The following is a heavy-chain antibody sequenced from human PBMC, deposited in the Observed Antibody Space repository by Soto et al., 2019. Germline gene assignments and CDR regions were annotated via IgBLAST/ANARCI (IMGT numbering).Heavy chain of an antibody. D-gene: IGHD3-10*01. J-gene: IGHJ4*02. Sequence: QVQLVQSGAELKKPGSSVKVSCTASGGTFNIYSISWVRQAPGQGLEWVGRVIPMVGMSEYAQKFQGRVTITADKSTSTAYMNLRSLRSEDTAVYYCATNYGSGSAHFDYWGQGTLVTVSS. CDR2: VIPMVGMS. V-gene: IGHV1-69*02. CDR1: GGTFNIYS. CDR3: ATNYGSGSAHFDY.